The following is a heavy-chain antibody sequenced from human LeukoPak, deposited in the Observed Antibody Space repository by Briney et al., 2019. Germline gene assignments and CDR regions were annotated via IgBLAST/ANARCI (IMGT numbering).Heavy chain of an antibody. D-gene: IGHD3-22*01. CDR2: INHSGST. Sequence: HPSGTLSLTCAVSGGSISSSNWWSWVRQPPGKGLEWIGEINHSGSTNYNPSLKSRVTISVDTSKNQFSLKLSSVTAADTAVYYCASVNESRLWGEGPTPWGQGTLVTVSS. CDR3: ASVNESRLWGEGPTP. J-gene: IGHJ5*02. CDR1: GGSISSSNW. V-gene: IGHV4-4*02.